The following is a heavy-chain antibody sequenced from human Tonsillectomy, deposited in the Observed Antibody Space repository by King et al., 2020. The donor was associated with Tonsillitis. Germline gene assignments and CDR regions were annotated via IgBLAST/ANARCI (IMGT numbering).Heavy chain of an antibody. CDR1: GFKFRSYG. CDR2: TSSYESDK. Sequence: VQLVESGGGVVQPGRSLRLSCAASGFKFRSYGMHWIRQAPGKGLEWVAVTSSYESDKFYADAVKGRFTISRDNSKNTLYLHMNSLRPEDTAVYYCASDGDDFHWGQGTLVTVSS. V-gene: IGHV3-30-3*01. CDR3: ASDGDDFH. J-gene: IGHJ4*02. D-gene: IGHD4-17*01.